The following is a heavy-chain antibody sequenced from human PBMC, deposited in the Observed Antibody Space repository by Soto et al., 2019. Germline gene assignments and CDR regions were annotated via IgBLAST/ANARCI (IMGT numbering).Heavy chain of an antibody. CDR3: AKEGNDSGWYSFYY. D-gene: IGHD6-19*01. J-gene: IGHJ4*02. V-gene: IGHV3-30*18. Sequence: QVQLVESGGGVVQPGRSLRLSCAASGFTFSTYGMHWVRQTPGKGLEWVAVISYDGSNKYYADSVKGRFTISRDNSKNTLYLQMNSLRAEDTAVYYCAKEGNDSGWYSFYYWGQGTLVTVSS. CDR1: GFTFSTYG. CDR2: ISYDGSNK.